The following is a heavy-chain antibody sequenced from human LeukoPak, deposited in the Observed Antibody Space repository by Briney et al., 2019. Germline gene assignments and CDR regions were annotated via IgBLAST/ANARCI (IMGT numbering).Heavy chain of an antibody. CDR2: INHSGST. V-gene: IGHV4-34*01. CDR1: SGSFSGYY. Sequence: SETLSLTCAVYSGSFSGYYWSWIRQPPGKGLEWIGEINHSGSTNYNPSLKSRVTISVDTPKNQFSLKLSSVTAADTAVYYCAREGVAGTFDYWGQGTLVTVSS. CDR3: AREGVAGTFDY. J-gene: IGHJ4*02. D-gene: IGHD6-19*01.